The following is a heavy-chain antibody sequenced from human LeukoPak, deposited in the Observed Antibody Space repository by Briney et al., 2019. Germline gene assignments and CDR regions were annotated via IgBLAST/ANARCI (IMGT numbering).Heavy chain of an antibody. CDR3: AADLAAAGQEYFQH. J-gene: IGHJ1*01. Sequence: GASVKVSCKASGFTFTTSAVQWVRQARGQRLEWIGWIVVGSGNTNYAQKFQERVTITRDMSTSTAYMELTSLRSEDTAFYYCAADLAAAGQEYFQHWGQGTLVTVSS. CDR2: IVVGSGNT. D-gene: IGHD6-13*01. V-gene: IGHV1-58*01. CDR1: GFTFTTSA.